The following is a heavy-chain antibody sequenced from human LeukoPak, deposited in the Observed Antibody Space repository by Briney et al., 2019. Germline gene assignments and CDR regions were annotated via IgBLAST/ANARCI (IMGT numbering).Heavy chain of an antibody. V-gene: IGHV5-51*01. Sequence: GESLKISCKASGYSFTSYWIGWVRQMPGKGLEWMGIIYPGDSDTRYSPSFQGQVTISVDKSISTAYLQWSSLKASDTAMYYCARRRCGSTTCPNWFDPWGQGTLVTVSS. CDR1: GYSFTSYW. D-gene: IGHD2-2*01. CDR3: ARRRCGSTTCPNWFDP. CDR2: IYPGDSDT. J-gene: IGHJ5*02.